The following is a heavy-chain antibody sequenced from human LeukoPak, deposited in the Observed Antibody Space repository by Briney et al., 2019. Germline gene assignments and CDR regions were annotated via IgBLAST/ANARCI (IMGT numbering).Heavy chain of an antibody. Sequence: PSETLSLTCIVSDASINSYYWSWIRQPAGKGLEWIGRIYTSGGTNYNPSLKSRVTMSVDTSKNQFSPELTSVTAADTAVYYCARWHYHDSSGFFDFWGQGTLVTVSS. V-gene: IGHV4-4*07. J-gene: IGHJ4*02. CDR3: ARWHYHDSSGFFDF. D-gene: IGHD3-22*01. CDR1: DASINSYY. CDR2: IYTSGGT.